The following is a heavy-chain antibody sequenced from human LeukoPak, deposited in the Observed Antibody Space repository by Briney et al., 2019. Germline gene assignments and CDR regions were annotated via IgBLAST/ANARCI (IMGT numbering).Heavy chain of an antibody. J-gene: IGHJ4*02. Sequence: ASVKVSCKASGYTFTGNYIHWVRQAPGQGLRWMGWINPNSGGTNYGQKFQGRVTMTRDTSINTAYMEMSRLTSDDTAVYYCAKMGSGWGNLDYWGQGTLVTVSS. CDR2: INPNSGGT. D-gene: IGHD6-19*01. V-gene: IGHV1-2*02. CDR3: AKMGSGWGNLDY. CDR1: GYTFTGNY.